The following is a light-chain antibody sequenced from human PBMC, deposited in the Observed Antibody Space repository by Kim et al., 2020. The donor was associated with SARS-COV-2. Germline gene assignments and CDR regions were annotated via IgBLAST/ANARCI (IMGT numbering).Light chain of an antibody. CDR2: AAS. CDR3: LQDNNYPLT. V-gene: IGKV1-6*01. CDR1: QGIRHD. Sequence: AIQMTQSPSSLSASVGDRVTITCRASQGIRHDLGWYQQKPGKAPKLLIYAASNLQSGVPSRFSGNGSGTDFTLTISSLQPEDFATYYCLQDNNYPLTFGGGTKLEI. J-gene: IGKJ4*01.